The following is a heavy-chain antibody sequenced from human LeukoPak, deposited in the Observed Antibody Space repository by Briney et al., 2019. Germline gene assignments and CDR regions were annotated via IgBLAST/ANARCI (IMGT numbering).Heavy chain of an antibody. CDR1: GYTFTSFD. V-gene: IGHV1-8*01. D-gene: IGHD6-19*01. CDR3: ARGPWGGYGSGGIYYFDY. J-gene: IGHJ4*02. CDR2: MNPNSGNT. Sequence: ASVKVSCKASGYTFTSFDFNWVRQVPGQGLEWMGWMNPNSGNTDYAQKFQGRVTMTRDTSVSTGYMELSSLRSEDTAVYYCARGPWGGYGSGGIYYFDYWGQGTLVTVSS.